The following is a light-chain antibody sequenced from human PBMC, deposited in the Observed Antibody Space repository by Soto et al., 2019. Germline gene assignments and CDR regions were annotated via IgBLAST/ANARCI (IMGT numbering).Light chain of an antibody. CDR2: DND. CDR1: SSNIGKNY. V-gene: IGLV1-51*01. CDR3: GTWDSSLNVRV. J-gene: IGLJ3*02. Sequence: QSALTQPPSVSAAPGQRVTISCSGHSSNIGKNYVFWYQQLPGTAPKLLIFDNDQRPSGIPDRFSGSKSGTSATLGITGLQTGDEADYYCGTWDSSLNVRVFGGGTKLTVL.